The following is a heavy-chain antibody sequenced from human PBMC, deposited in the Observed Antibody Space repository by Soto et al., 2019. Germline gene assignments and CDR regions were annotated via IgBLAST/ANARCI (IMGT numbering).Heavy chain of an antibody. J-gene: IGHJ4*01. Sequence: SETLSLTCTVSCGSISNGGYYWNWVRQHPGKGLKWIGYIHYSGSTWYNPSLESRVTISVDTSKDQFSLKLRSVTAADTAVYYCARVRGSGSYAAYYFDSWGQGTLVTVSS. CDR1: CGSISNGGYY. CDR2: IHYSGST. CDR3: ARVRGSGSYAAYYFDS. D-gene: IGHD3-10*01. V-gene: IGHV4-31*03.